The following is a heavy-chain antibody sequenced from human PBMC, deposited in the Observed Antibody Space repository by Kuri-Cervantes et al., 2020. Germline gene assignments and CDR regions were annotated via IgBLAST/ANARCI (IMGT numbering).Heavy chain of an antibody. D-gene: IGHD3-3*01. Sequence: GESLKISCAASGFTFSDYYMNWVRQAPGKGLEWVSSISSSSTIYYADSVKGRFTISRDNAKNSLYLQMNSLRAEDTAVYYCARDWVYDFWSGYSPDYFDYWGQGTLVTVSS. CDR2: ISSSSTI. V-gene: IGHV3-69-1*01. J-gene: IGHJ4*02. CDR1: GFTFSDYY. CDR3: ARDWVYDFWSGYSPDYFDY.